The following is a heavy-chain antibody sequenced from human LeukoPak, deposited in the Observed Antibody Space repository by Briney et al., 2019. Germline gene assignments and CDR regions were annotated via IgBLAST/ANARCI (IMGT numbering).Heavy chain of an antibody. CDR3: ARGDYYGSGSYFSPLGY. Sequence: PGGSLRLSCAASGFTFDDYGMSWVRQAPGKGLEWVSGINWNGGSTGYADSVKGRFTISRDNAKNSLYLQMNNLRAEDTALYYCARGDYYGSGSYFSPLGYWGQGTLVTVSS. D-gene: IGHD3-10*01. J-gene: IGHJ4*02. CDR1: GFTFDDYG. CDR2: INWNGGST. V-gene: IGHV3-20*04.